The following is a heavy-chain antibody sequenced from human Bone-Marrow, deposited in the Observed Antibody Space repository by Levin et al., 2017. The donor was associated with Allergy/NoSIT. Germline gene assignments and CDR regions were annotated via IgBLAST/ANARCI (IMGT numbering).Heavy chain of an antibody. Sequence: SLKISCAASGFTFDDYAMHWVRQAPGKGLEWVSGISWNSASTGYADSVKGRFTISRDNAKNSLYLQLNSLRADDTALYFCTKDAYGDSNHFDSWGQGTLVTVSS. CDR1: GFTFDDYA. CDR3: TKDAYGDSNHFDS. V-gene: IGHV3-9*01. D-gene: IGHD4-17*01. J-gene: IGHJ4*02. CDR2: ISWNSAST.